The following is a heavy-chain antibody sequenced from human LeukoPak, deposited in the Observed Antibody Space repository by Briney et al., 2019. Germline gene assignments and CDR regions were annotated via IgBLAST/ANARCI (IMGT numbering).Heavy chain of an antibody. D-gene: IGHD3-3*02. CDR3: ARVDNGAFGFDH. Sequence: GASVTVSCKASGYTFTGYYMHWVRQAPGQGLEWMGWINPNSGGTNYAQKFQGRVTMTRDTSISTAYMELSRLRSDDTAVCSCARVDNGAFGFDHWGQGTLVTVSS. CDR2: INPNSGGT. J-gene: IGHJ4*02. V-gene: IGHV1-2*02. CDR1: GYTFTGYY.